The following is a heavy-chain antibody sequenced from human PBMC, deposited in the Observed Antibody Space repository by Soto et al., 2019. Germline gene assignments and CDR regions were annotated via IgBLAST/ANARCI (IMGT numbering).Heavy chain of an antibody. CDR1: GYTFTDYS. CDR3: ARTLKSAGTDY. CDR2: INPSGVST. D-gene: IGHD6-13*01. J-gene: IGHJ4*02. V-gene: IGHV1-46*01. Sequence: QVQLVQSGAEVKKPGASVKVSCKASGYTFTDYSIHWVRQAPGQGLEWMGIINPSGVSTNYAQKFQGRVTVTKYTSTSTVYMEVSILRSEDTAFYYCARTLKSAGTDYWGQGTLVTVSS.